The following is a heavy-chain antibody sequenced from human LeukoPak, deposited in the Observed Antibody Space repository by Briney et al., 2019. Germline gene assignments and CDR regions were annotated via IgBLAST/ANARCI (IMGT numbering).Heavy chain of an antibody. J-gene: IGHJ4*02. V-gene: IGHV3-23*01. Sequence: GGSLRLSCAASGFTFSSFDMSWVRQAPGKGLEWVSTLACLDTSRTEYYADSVKGRFSISRDNSRSTLSLQMNSQRVEDTAIYYCARDSEGCFDFWGQGTLVTVSS. CDR2: CLDTSRTE. D-gene: IGHD3-10*01. CDR3: ARDSEGCFDF. CDR1: GFTFSSFD.